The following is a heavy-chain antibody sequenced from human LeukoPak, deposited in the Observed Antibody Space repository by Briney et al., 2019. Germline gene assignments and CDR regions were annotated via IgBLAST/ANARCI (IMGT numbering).Heavy chain of an antibody. D-gene: IGHD4-11*01. Sequence: SETLSLTCTLSGGSISSGGYYWSWIRQPAGKGLEWIGRIYTSGNTNYNPSLKSRVTISVDTSKNQFSLKLSPVTAADTAVYYCAIMPGDYGNSVKNWGQGTLVTVSS. CDR1: GGSISSGGYY. CDR3: AIMPGDYGNSVKN. CDR2: IYTSGNT. J-gene: IGHJ4*02. V-gene: IGHV4-61*02.